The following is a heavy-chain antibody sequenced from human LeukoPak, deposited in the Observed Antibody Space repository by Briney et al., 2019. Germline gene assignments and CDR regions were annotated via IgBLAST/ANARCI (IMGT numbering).Heavy chain of an antibody. CDR1: GFTFSNYW. Sequence: SGGSLRLSCAASGFTFSNYWMNWVRQAPGKGLEWVANIKQDGSEKYYVDSVKGRFTISRDNAKNSLSLQVNSLRAEDTAVYYCARSRSGYYEDYWGQGTLVTVSS. J-gene: IGHJ4*02. D-gene: IGHD3-22*01. V-gene: IGHV3-7*01. CDR2: IKQDGSEK. CDR3: ARSRSGYYEDY.